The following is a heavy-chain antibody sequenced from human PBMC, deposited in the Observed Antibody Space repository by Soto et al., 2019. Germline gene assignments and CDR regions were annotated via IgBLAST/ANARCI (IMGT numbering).Heavy chain of an antibody. CDR1: GSPVTTYY. D-gene: IGHD1-7*01. CDR2: INNRGNT. CDR3: IMGTNTGMDV. Sequence: QGQLQQWGAGLLKPSETLSLTCAVDGSPVTTYYWTWIRQPPGKGLEWVGEINNRGNTNYNPSLKSRLTVSLDTSKAQFSLKLTSVPAADTAVYYWIMGTNTGMDVWGQGTTVTVSS. V-gene: IGHV4-34*01. J-gene: IGHJ6*02.